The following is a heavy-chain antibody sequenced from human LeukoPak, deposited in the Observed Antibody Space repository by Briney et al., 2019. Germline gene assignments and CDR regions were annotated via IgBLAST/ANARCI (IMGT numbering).Heavy chain of an antibody. V-gene: IGHV3-74*01. CDR2: INSDGSNV. CDR1: GFTFSSYW. D-gene: IGHD1-26*01. J-gene: IGHJ4*02. Sequence: PGGSLRLSCAASGFTFSSYWMHWVRQAPGKGLVWVARINSDGSNVNYADSVKGRFTISRDNAKNTLYLQMDSLRAEDTAVYYCARAGYYRFDYWGQGTLVTVSS. CDR3: ARAGYYRFDY.